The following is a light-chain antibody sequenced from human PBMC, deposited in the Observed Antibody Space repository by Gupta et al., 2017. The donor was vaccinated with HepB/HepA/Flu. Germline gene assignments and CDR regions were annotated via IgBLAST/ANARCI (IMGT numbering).Light chain of an antibody. V-gene: IGKV2-28*01. CDR2: LGS. CDR3: MQGLQIPVT. CDR1: QSLLHSNGYNY. Sequence: EIVMTQSPLSLTVIPGEPASISFRSSQSLLHSNGYNYLDWYLQKPGQSPQLLISLGSNRASGVPDRFSGSGSGTDFTLKISRVEAEDVGVYYCMQGLQIPVTFGPGTKVDIK. J-gene: IGKJ3*01.